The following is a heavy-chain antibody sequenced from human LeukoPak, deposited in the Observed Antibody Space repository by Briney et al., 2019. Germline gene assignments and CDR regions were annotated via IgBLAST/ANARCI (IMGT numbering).Heavy chain of an antibody. CDR2: MSSSSNTR. D-gene: IGHD2/OR15-2a*01. V-gene: IGHV3-48*02. Sequence: PGGSLRLSCAASGFTFSTYNMNWVRQAPGKGLEWVSYMSSSSNTRYYADSVKGRFTISRDNAKNSLYLQMNSLRDEDTAVYYCARGTGTNVLRPFDYWGQGTLVNVSS. J-gene: IGHJ4*02. CDR1: GFTFSTYN. CDR3: ARGTGTNVLRPFDY.